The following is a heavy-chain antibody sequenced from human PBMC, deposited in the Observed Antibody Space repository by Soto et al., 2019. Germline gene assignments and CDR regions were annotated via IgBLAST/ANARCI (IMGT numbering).Heavy chain of an antibody. J-gene: IGHJ6*03. CDR2: ISSSSSYI. V-gene: IGHV3-21*01. CDR3: ARLLGYCSGGSCYYRYYYYYMDV. Sequence: EVQLVESGGGLVKPGGSLRLSCAASGFTFSSYSMNWVRQAPGKGLEWVSSISSSSSYIYYADSVKGRFTISRDNAKNSLYLQMSSLRAEDTAVYYCARLLGYCSGGSCYYRYYYYYMDVWGKGTTVTVSS. D-gene: IGHD2-15*01. CDR1: GFTFSSYS.